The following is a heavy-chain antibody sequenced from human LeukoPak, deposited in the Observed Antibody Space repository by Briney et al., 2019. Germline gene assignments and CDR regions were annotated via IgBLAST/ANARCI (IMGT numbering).Heavy chain of an antibody. CDR1: GFTLSTYS. Sequence: GGSLRLSCAASGFTLSTYSMNWVRQAPGKGLEWVSSISSSSSYIYYADSVKGRFTISRDNAKNSLYLQMNSLRAEDTAVYYCARGPRNSSSYQYFQHWGQGTLVTVSS. CDR2: ISSSSSYI. J-gene: IGHJ1*01. CDR3: ARGPRNSSSYQYFQH. D-gene: IGHD6-13*01. V-gene: IGHV3-21*01.